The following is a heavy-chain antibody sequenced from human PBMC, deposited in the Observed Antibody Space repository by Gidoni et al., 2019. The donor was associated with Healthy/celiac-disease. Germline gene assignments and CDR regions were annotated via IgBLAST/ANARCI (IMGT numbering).Heavy chain of an antibody. J-gene: IGHJ4*02. CDR3: ARDDRDYGGNSVSDY. V-gene: IGHV3-48*03. CDR1: GFTFSSYE. D-gene: IGHD4-17*01. CDR2: ISSSRSTI. Sequence: EVQLVESGGGLVQPGGSLRLSCAASGFTFSSYEMNWVRQAPGKGLEWVSYISSSRSTIYYADSVKGRFTISRDNAKNSLYLQMNSLRAEDTAVYYCARDDRDYGGNSVSDYWGQGTLVTVSS.